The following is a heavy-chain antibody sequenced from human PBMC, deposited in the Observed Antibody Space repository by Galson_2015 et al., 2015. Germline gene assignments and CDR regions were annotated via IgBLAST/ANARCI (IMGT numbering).Heavy chain of an antibody. J-gene: IGHJ6*02. D-gene: IGHD4-11*01. Sequence: SLRLSCAASGFTFSSYAMSWVRQAPGKGLERVSTISGGGGGTFSADSVKGRFTISRDNSKNTLYLQMNSLRAEDTAVYYCARDLSSKGYYYYGLDVWGQGTTVTVSS. CDR3: ARDLSSKGYYYYGLDV. V-gene: IGHV3-23*01. CDR2: ISGGGGGT. CDR1: GFTFSSYA.